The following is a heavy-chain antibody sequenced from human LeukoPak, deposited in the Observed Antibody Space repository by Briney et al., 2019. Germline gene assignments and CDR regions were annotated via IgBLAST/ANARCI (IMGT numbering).Heavy chain of an antibody. V-gene: IGHV3-23*01. CDR3: ASMVRGVAIFGH. CDR2: FSGSGAST. Sequence: PGGSLRLSCAASGFTFSSYGMSWVRQAPGKGLEWVSAFSGSGASTYYADSVKGRFTISRDNSKNTLYLQMNSLRAEDTAVYYCASMVRGVAIFGHWGQGTLVTVSS. D-gene: IGHD3-10*01. CDR1: GFTFSSYG. J-gene: IGHJ5*02.